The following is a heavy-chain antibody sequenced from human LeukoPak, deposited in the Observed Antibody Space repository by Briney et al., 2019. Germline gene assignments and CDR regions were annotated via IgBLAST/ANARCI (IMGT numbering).Heavy chain of an antibody. CDR3: ATHPNADYD. CDR1: VGSFSSSY. CDR2: IAHGGRT. Sequence: SETLSLTCAVHVGSFSSSYSSWIRQPPGERLEWIGEIAHGGRTNYNPSLKSRVTISLDTSKNQALLKLTSVTAADTALYYCATHPNADYDWGQGTLVTVAS. J-gene: IGHJ4*02. V-gene: IGHV4-34*01. D-gene: IGHD4-17*01.